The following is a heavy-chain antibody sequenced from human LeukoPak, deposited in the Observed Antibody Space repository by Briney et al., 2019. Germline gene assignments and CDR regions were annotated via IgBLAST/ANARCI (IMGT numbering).Heavy chain of an antibody. J-gene: IGHJ4*02. D-gene: IGHD5-12*01. CDR1: GYTFTSYD. Sequence: ASVKVSCKASGYTFTSYDINRVRQATGQGLEWMGWMNPNSGNTGYAQKFQGRVTMTRNTSISTAHMELSSLRSEDTAVYYCARDYSGYDGFDYWGQGTLVTVSS. V-gene: IGHV1-8*01. CDR2: MNPNSGNT. CDR3: ARDYSGYDGFDY.